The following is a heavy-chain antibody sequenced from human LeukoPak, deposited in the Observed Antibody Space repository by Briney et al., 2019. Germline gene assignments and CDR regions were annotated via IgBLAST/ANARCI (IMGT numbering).Heavy chain of an antibody. CDR2: IWYDGSNK. CDR3: AKDRGLGIVGATIFDY. J-gene: IGHJ4*02. D-gene: IGHD1-26*01. Sequence: PGRSLRLSCAASGFTFSSYGMHWVRQAPGKGREWVAVIWYDGSNKYYADSVKGRFTISRDNSKNTLYLQMNSLRAEDTAVYYCAKDRGLGIVGATIFDYWGQGTLVTVSS. V-gene: IGHV3-33*06. CDR1: GFTFSSYG.